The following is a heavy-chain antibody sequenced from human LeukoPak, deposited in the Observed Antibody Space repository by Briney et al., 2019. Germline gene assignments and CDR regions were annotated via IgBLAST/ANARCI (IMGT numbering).Heavy chain of an antibody. J-gene: IGHJ6*03. D-gene: IGHD3-16*02. V-gene: IGHV1-2*02. CDR2: INPNSGGT. CDR3: ASSRRPFIATISGHYYYYMDV. Sequence: ASVKVSCKASGYTFTGYYMHWVRQAPGQGLEWMGWINPNSGGTNYAQKFQGRVTITADESTSTAYMELSSLRSEDTAVYYCASSRRPFIATISGHYYYYMDVWGKGTTVTVSS. CDR1: GYTFTGYY.